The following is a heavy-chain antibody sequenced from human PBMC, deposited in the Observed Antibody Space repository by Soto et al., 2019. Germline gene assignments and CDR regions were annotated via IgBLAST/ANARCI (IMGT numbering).Heavy chain of an antibody. Sequence: PGGSLRLSCAASGFTFSNYAMTWVRQAPGKGLEWVSGISGSGSSIYYADSVKGRFTISRDNSKNTLYLQMNSLRAEDTAVYYCARDGEVGLENSSSPLYYYYGMDVWGQGTTVTVSS. CDR3: ARDGEVGLENSSSPLYYYYGMDV. CDR2: ISGSGSSI. CDR1: GFTFSNYA. J-gene: IGHJ6*02. D-gene: IGHD6-6*01. V-gene: IGHV3-23*01.